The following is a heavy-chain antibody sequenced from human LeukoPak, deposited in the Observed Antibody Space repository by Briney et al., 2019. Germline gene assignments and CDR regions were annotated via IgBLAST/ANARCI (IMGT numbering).Heavy chain of an antibody. J-gene: IGHJ6*02. CDR2: VNLQGST. Sequence: SETLSLTCGVSGGSISDTNWWTWFRQPPGKGLEWIGEVNLQGSTNYNPSLKSRVTISADTFKNHFSLIVTSLTAAGTAVYYCAAAPILRGEGGEHYKYGMDVWGQGTTVIVSS. V-gene: IGHV4-4*02. CDR1: GGSISDTNW. D-gene: IGHD2-2*02. CDR3: AAAPILRGEGGEHYKYGMDV.